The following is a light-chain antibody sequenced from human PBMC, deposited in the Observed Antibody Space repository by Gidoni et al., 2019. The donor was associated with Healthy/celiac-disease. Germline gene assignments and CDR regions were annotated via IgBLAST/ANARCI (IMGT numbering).Light chain of an antibody. CDR2: QDS. CDR1: KLGDKY. V-gene: IGLV3-1*01. CDR3: QAWDSSTWV. J-gene: IGLJ2*01. Sequence: SYELTQSPSVSVSPGQTASITCSGDKLGDKYACWYQQKPGPSPVLVIYQDSKRPSGIPARFSGSNSGNTATLTISGTQAMDEADYYCQAWDSSTWVFGGGTKLTVL.